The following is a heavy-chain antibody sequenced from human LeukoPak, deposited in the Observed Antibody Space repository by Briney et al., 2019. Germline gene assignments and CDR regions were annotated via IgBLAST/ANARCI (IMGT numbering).Heavy chain of an antibody. J-gene: IGHJ6*02. V-gene: IGHV3-9*01. CDR3: AREPGPDYYYGMDV. CDR1: GFTFDDYA. Sequence: GRSLRLSCAASGFTFDDYAMHWVRQAPGKGLEWVSGISWNSGSIGYADSVKGRFTISRDNAKTSLYLQMNSLRAEDTAVYYCAREPGPDYYYGMDVWGQGTTVTVSS. CDR2: ISWNSGSI. D-gene: IGHD3-10*01.